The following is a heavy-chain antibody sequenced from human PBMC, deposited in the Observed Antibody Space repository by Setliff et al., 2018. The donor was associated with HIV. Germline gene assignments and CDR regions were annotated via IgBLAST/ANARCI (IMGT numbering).Heavy chain of an antibody. J-gene: IGHJ6*04. D-gene: IGHD1-1*01. Sequence: PGGSLRLSCAASGFSFSAHAMSWVRRAPGKGLEFLAVILRGASPIYYADSVKGRFTISRDDSKNTVYLEMGSLRAEDTAVYFCAKYTRGGSILYYMDVWGKGTTVTVSS. CDR3: AKYTRGGSILYYMDV. V-gene: IGHV3-23*03. CDR1: GFSFSAHA. CDR2: ILRGASPI.